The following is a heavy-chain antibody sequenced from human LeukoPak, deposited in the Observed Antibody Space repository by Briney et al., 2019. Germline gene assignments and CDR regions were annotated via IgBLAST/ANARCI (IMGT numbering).Heavy chain of an antibody. J-gene: IGHJ5*02. CDR2: ISYDGSNK. D-gene: IGHD2-15*01. CDR1: GFTFSSYA. CDR3: ARDRIGSRGFDP. Sequence: GGSLRLSCAASGFTFSSYAMHWVRQAPGKGLEWVAVISYDGSNKYYADSVKGRFTISRDNCKNTLYLQMNSLRAEDTAVYYCARDRIGSRGFDPWGQGTLVTVSS. V-gene: IGHV3-30*01.